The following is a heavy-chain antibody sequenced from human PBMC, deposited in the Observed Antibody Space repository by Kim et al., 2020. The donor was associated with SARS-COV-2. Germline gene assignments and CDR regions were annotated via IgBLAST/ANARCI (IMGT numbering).Heavy chain of an antibody. J-gene: IGHJ6*02. CDR2: MNADGTGA. V-gene: IGHV3-74*01. CDR1: GFTFASYR. CDR3: GRGYYHMDV. Sequence: GWSLRLSCAASGFTFASYRVHWVRQAPGKGLEWVSMMNADGTGANYADSVRGRLTLSRDTAKNTVYLQMNSLSAGDTAVYYCGRGYYHMDVWGQGTTVTVSS.